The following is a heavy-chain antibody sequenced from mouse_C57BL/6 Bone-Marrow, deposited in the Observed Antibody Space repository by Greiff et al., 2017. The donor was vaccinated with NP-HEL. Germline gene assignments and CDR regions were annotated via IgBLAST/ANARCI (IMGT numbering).Heavy chain of an antibody. Sequence: VMLVESGPGLVAPSPCLSISCTVSGFSLTSYAISWVRQPPGKGLEWLGVIWPGGGTNYYSALKSRLSISKDNSKSQVFLKMNSRQTDDTARDYCAISSYYAMDYWGQGTSVTVSS. CDR1: GFSLTSYA. D-gene: IGHD1-1*01. CDR3: AISSYYAMDY. V-gene: IGHV2-9-1*01. J-gene: IGHJ4*01. CDR2: IWPGGGT.